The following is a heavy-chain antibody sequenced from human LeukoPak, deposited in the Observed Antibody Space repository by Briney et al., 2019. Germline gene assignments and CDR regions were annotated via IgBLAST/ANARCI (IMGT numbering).Heavy chain of an antibody. J-gene: IGHJ6*02. CDR1: GYTFTGYY. CDR2: INPNSGGT. D-gene: IGHD2-2*01. V-gene: IGHV1-2*02. CDR3: ARGLYCSSTSCYYGMDV. Sequence: ASVKVSCKASGYTFTGYYMHRVRQDPGQGLEWMGWINPNSGGTNYAQKFQGRVTMTRDTPISTAYMELSRLRSDDTAVYYCARGLYCSSTSCYYGMDVWGQGTTVTVSS.